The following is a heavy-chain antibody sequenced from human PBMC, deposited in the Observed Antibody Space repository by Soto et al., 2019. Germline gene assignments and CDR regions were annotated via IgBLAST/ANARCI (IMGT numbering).Heavy chain of an antibody. CDR2: IKGSGGST. Sequence: EVQLLESGGGLVQPGGSLRLSCAASGFTFGSFAMTWVRQAPGKGLEWVSSIKGSGGSTFYADSVKGRFTISRDNSKNTLFLQVNRLRAEDTAVYYCAKGTVGTVGVLDYWGQGTLVTVSS. CDR1: GFTFGSFA. J-gene: IGHJ4*02. CDR3: AKGTVGTVGVLDY. V-gene: IGHV3-23*01. D-gene: IGHD5-12*01.